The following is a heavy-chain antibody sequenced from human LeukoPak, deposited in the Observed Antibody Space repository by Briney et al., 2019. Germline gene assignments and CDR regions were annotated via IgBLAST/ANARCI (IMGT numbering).Heavy chain of an antibody. V-gene: IGHV4-39*07. Sequence: PSETLSFTCTVSGGSIYSSSYYWGWIRQPPGKGLEWIGSIYYSGSTNYNPSLKSRVTISLDSSKNQFSLKLSSVTAADTAVYYCARDLSADYWGQGTLVTVSS. D-gene: IGHD2/OR15-2a*01. CDR2: IYYSGST. CDR1: GGSIYSSSYY. J-gene: IGHJ4*02. CDR3: ARDLSADY.